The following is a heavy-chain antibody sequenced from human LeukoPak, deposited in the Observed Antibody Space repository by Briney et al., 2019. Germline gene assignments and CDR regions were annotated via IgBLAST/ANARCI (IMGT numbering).Heavy chain of an antibody. Sequence: GGSLRLSCAAPGFTFSTYNMNWVRQAPGKGLEWVSFISSDSRIIYYADSVKGRFTVSRDNAKNSLYLQMNSLTDEDTAVYYCARNPAGIGDYWGQGTLVTVSS. CDR3: ARNPAGIGDY. J-gene: IGHJ4*02. V-gene: IGHV3-48*02. D-gene: IGHD1-26*01. CDR2: ISSDSRII. CDR1: GFTFSTYN.